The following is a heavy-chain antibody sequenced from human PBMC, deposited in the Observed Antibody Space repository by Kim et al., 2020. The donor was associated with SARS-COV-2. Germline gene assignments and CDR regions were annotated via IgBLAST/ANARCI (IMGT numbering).Heavy chain of an antibody. CDR3: ARRRAVAFFFDY. D-gene: IGHD6-19*01. V-gene: IGHV4-34*01. Sequence: NYNPSLKSRVTISVDTSKNQFSLKLSSVTAADTAVYYCARRRAVAFFFDYWGQGTLVTVSS. J-gene: IGHJ4*02.